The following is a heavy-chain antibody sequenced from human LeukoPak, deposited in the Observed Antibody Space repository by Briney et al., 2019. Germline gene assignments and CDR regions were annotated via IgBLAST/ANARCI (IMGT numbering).Heavy chain of an antibody. V-gene: IGHV4-39*07. D-gene: IGHD3-22*01. CDR1: GGSISSSSDY. CDR3: ARVRWLPPNNWFDP. Sequence: SETLSLTCTVSGGSISSSSDYWGWIRQPPGEGLEWIGSIYHSGSTYYNPSLKSRVTISVDTSKNQFSLRLSSVTAADTAMYYCARVRWLPPNNWFDPWGQGTLVTVSS. J-gene: IGHJ5*02. CDR2: IYHSGST.